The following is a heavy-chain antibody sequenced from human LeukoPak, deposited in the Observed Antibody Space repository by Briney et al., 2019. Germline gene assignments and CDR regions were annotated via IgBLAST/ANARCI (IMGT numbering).Heavy chain of an antibody. J-gene: IGHJ6*04. CDR2: IQQDGPEK. V-gene: IGHV3-7*03. D-gene: IGHD2-8*02. CDR1: GFTLSSYG. CDR3: ARGWCPHCHGMGD. Sequence: QPGGSLRLSCTVSGFTLSSYGMTWVCQAPGKGLELVANIQQDGPEKYYLDSVRGRFTISRDNAQNQLFLQMDSLRAEDTAVYFCARGWCPHCHGMGDWGKGTTVTVSS.